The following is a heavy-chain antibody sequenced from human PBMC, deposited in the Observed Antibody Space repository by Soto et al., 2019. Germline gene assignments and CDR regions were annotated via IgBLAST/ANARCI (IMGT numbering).Heavy chain of an antibody. Sequence: PGGSLRLSCAASGFTFSSYAMHWVRQAPGKGLEWVAVISYDGSNKYYAGSVKGRFTISRDNSKNTLYLQMNSLRAEDTAVYYCARDVSPYYDSSGSAFDIWGQGTMVTVSS. CDR1: GFTFSSYA. J-gene: IGHJ3*02. D-gene: IGHD3-22*01. CDR2: ISYDGSNK. V-gene: IGHV3-30-3*01. CDR3: ARDVSPYYDSSGSAFDI.